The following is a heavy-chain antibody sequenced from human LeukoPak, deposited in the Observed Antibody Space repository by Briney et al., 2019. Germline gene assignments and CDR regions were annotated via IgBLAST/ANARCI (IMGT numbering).Heavy chain of an antibody. CDR2: IYYSGST. V-gene: IGHV4-59*01. Sequence: SETLSLTCTVPGGSISSYYWSWIRQPPGKGLEWIGYIYYSGSTNYNPSLKSRVTISVDTSKNQFSLKLSSVTAADTAVYYCARYGVAVAGSPIGAFDIWGQGTMVTVSS. CDR3: ARYGVAVAGSPIGAFDI. J-gene: IGHJ3*02. D-gene: IGHD6-19*01. CDR1: GGSISSYY.